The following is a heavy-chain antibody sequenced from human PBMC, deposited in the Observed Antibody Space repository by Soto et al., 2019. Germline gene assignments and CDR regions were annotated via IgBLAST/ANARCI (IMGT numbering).Heavy chain of an antibody. CDR1: GYTFTSYG. Sequence: ASVKVSCKASGYTFTSYGISWVRQAPGQGLEWMGWISAYNGNTNYAQKLQGRVTMTTDTSTSTAYMELRSLRSDDTAVYYCARDLPPAIYDYIWGSYRSDAFDIWGQGTMVTVSS. J-gene: IGHJ3*02. V-gene: IGHV1-18*01. D-gene: IGHD3-16*02. CDR3: ARDLPPAIYDYIWGSYRSDAFDI. CDR2: ISAYNGNT.